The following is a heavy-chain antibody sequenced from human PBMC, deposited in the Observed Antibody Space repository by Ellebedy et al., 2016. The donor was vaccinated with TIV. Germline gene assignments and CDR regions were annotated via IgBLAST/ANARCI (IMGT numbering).Heavy chain of an antibody. D-gene: IGHD5-18*01. Sequence: GESLKISCAASGFTFSSYWMSWVRQAPGKGLEWVANIKQDGSEKYYVDSVKGRFTISRDNAKNSLYLQMNSLRAEDTAVYYCATYATTGSMVNFDYWGQGTLVTVSS. CDR3: ATYATTGSMVNFDY. J-gene: IGHJ4*02. CDR1: GFTFSSYW. CDR2: IKQDGSEK. V-gene: IGHV3-7*01.